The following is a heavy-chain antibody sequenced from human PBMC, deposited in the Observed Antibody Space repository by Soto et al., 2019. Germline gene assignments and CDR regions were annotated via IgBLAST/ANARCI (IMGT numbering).Heavy chain of an antibody. D-gene: IGHD6-13*01. CDR2: ISYDGSNK. Sequence: GGSLRLSCAASGFTFSSYGMHWVRQAPGKGLEWVAVISYDGSNKYYADSVKGRFTISRDNSKNTLYLQMNSLRAEDTAVYYCAKSAQQLATLAYYYYYMDVWGKGTTVTVSS. J-gene: IGHJ6*03. CDR3: AKSAQQLATLAYYYYYMDV. CDR1: GFTFSSYG. V-gene: IGHV3-30*18.